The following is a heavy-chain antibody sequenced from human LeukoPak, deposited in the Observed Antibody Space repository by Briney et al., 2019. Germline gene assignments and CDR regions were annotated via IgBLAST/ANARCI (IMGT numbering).Heavy chain of an antibody. CDR1: GYTFTSYY. V-gene: IGHV1-46*01. D-gene: IGHD6-19*01. CDR2: FNPSGGST. CDR3: ARGGIAVAGLVY. Sequence: GASVKVSCKASGYTFTSYYMHWVRQAPGQGLEWMGIFNPSGGSTSYAQKFQGRVTMTRDMSTSTVYMELSSLRSEDTAVYYCARGGIAVAGLVYWGQGTLVTVSS. J-gene: IGHJ4*02.